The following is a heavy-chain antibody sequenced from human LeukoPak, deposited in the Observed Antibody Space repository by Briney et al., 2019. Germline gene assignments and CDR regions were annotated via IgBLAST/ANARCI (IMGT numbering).Heavy chain of an antibody. Sequence: PSETLSLTCTVSGGSISSYYWSWIRQPPGKGLEWIGYIYYSGSTNYNPSLKSRVTISVDTSKNQFPLKLSSVTAADTAVYYCARSGYSYGYKDYWGQGTLVTVSS. V-gene: IGHV4-59*01. D-gene: IGHD5-18*01. CDR3: ARSGYSYGYKDY. J-gene: IGHJ4*02. CDR1: GGSISSYY. CDR2: IYYSGST.